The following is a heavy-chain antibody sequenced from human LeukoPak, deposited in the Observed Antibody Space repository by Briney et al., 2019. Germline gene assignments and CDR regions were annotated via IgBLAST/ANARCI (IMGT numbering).Heavy chain of an antibody. CDR3: ARDQGYYDFWSGYLTYFDY. Sequence: ASVKVSCKASGYTFTSYGISWVRQAPGQGLEWMGWISAYNGNTNYAQKLQGRVTMTTDTSTSTAYMELRSLRSDDTAVYYCARDQGYYDFWSGYLTYFDYWGQGTLVTGSS. V-gene: IGHV1-18*01. CDR2: ISAYNGNT. D-gene: IGHD3-3*01. J-gene: IGHJ4*02. CDR1: GYTFTSYG.